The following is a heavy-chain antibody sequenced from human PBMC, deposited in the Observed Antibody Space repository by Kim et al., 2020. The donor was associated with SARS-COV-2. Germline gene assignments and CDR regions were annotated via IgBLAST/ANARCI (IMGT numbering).Heavy chain of an antibody. Sequence: SVKVSCKASGGTFSSYAISWVRQAPGQGLEWMGGIIPIFGTANYAQKFQGRVTITADESTSTAYMELSSLRSEDTAVYYCARVRASGRRYYGDPLTWFDPWGQGTLVTVSS. V-gene: IGHV1-69*13. CDR2: IIPIFGTA. J-gene: IGHJ5*02. CDR3: ARVRASGRRYYGDPLTWFDP. D-gene: IGHD4-17*01. CDR1: GGTFSSYA.